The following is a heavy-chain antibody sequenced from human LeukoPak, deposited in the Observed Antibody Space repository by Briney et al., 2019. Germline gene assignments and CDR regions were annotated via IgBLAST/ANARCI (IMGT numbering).Heavy chain of an antibody. V-gene: IGHV4-61*02. CDR3: ARAYGSRSYGFDY. Sequence: SETLSLTCTVSSGSISSGSISTYYWSWIRQPAGKGLEWIGRIYASGSTNYNPSLKSRVSMSVDTSKNQFSLKLSSVTAADTAVYYCARAYGSRSYGFDYWGQGTLVTVSS. J-gene: IGHJ4*02. CDR1: SGSISSGSISTYY. D-gene: IGHD3-10*01. CDR2: IYASGST.